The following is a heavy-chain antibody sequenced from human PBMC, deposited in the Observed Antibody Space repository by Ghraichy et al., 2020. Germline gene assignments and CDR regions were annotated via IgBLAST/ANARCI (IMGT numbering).Heavy chain of an antibody. V-gene: IGHV3-30*18. CDR1: GFTFSSYG. CDR3: AKTEGGGYDYPQPLLYYYYGMDV. CDR2: ISYDGSNK. Sequence: LTCAASGFTFSSYGMHWVRQAPGKGLEWVAVISYDGSNKYYADSVKGRFTISRDNSKNTLYLQMNSLRAEDTAVYYCAKTEGGGYDYPQPLLYYYYGMDVWGQGTTVTVSS. J-gene: IGHJ6*02. D-gene: IGHD5-12*01.